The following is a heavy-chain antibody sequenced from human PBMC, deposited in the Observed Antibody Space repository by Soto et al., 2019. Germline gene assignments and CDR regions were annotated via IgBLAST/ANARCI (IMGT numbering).Heavy chain of an antibody. J-gene: IGHJ4*02. CDR2: ISYDGSNK. CDR3: ARDPLGNYYDSSGYPTHFDY. V-gene: IGHV3-30-3*01. CDR1: GFTFSSYA. Sequence: GGSLRLSCAASGFTFSSYAMHWVRQAPGKGLEWVAVISYDGSNKYYADSVKGRFTISRDNSKNTLYLQMNSLRAEDTAVYYCARDPLGNYYDSSGYPTHFDYWGQGTLVTVSS. D-gene: IGHD3-22*01.